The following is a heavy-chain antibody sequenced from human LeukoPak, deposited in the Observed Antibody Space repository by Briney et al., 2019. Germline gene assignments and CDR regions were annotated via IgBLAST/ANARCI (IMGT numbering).Heavy chain of an antibody. CDR2: INPNSGGT. V-gene: IGHV1-2*04. J-gene: IGHJ4*02. CDR3: AREAPWDLSGSCLTY. Sequence: GASVKVSCKASGYTFTGYYMHWVRQAPGQGLEWMGWINPNSGGTNYAQKFQGWVTMTRDTSISTAYMELSRLRSDDTAVYYCAREAPWDLSGSCLTYWGQGTLVTVSS. D-gene: IGHD1-26*01. CDR1: GYTFTGYY.